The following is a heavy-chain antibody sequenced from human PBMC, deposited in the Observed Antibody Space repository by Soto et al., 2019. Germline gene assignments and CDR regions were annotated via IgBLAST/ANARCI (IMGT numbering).Heavy chain of an antibody. CDR3: ATTVFPPSNWFDP. D-gene: IGHD4-4*01. CDR1: GGSISSGGYY. V-gene: IGHV4-39*01. CDR2: IYYDGST. J-gene: IGHJ5*02. Sequence: SETLSLTCAVSGGSISSGGYYWGWIRQPPGKGLEWIGNIYYDGSTYYNPSLKSRVAISINTSKNQFSLRLTSATAADTAVYYCATTVFPPSNWFDPWGQGTLDTVSS.